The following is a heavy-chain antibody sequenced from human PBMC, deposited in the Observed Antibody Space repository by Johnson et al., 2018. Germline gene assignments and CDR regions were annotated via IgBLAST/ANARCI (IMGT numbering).Heavy chain of an antibody. CDR2: INHSGST. J-gene: IGHJ4*02. Sequence: QVQLQQWGAGLLKPSETLSLTCDVYGGSFSAYYWNWIRQSPGKGLEWIGEINHSGSTNYNPSLKSRVTISVDTSKNQFSLKLSSVTAADTAVYYCTRGTGDYGSSPLTYFDYWGLGTLVTVSS. V-gene: IGHV4-34*01. CDR1: GGSFSAYY. CDR3: TRGTGDYGSSPLTYFDY. D-gene: IGHD6-13*01.